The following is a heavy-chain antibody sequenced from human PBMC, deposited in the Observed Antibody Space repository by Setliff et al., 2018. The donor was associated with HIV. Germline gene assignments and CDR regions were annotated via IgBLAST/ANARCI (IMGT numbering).Heavy chain of an antibody. CDR2: IYPSGST. V-gene: IGHV4-4*07. J-gene: IGHJ4*02. CDR3: ARVSKGDYGGNFDS. Sequence: PSETLSLTCTVSGGSISGYYWSWIRQPAGKGLEWIGRIYPSGSTSYNPSLQSRVVMSVDTSKNQFSLRLISVTAADTAVYFCARVSKGDYGGNFDSWGQGTLVTVSS. CDR1: GGSISGYY. D-gene: IGHD4-17*01.